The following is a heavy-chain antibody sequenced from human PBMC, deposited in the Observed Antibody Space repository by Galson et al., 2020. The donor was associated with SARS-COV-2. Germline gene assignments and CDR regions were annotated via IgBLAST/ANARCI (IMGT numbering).Heavy chain of an antibody. CDR2: INAGNGNT. V-gene: IGHV1-3*01. D-gene: IGHD3-22*01. J-gene: IGHJ4*02. CDR3: ARVVDDSSGYPSYYFDY. Sequence: ASVKVSCKASGYTFTSYAMHWVRQAPGQRLEWMGWINAGNGNTKYSQKFQGRVTITRDTSASTAYMELSSLRSEDTAVYYCARVVDDSSGYPSYYFDYWGQGTLVTVPS. CDR1: GYTFTSYA.